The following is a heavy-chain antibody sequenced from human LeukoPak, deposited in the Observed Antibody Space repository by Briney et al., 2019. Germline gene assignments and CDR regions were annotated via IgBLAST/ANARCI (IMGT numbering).Heavy chain of an antibody. CDR1: GGSISSGSYY. D-gene: IGHD3-3*01. CDR2: IYTSGST. Sequence: TLSLTCTVSGGSISSGSYYWSWIRQPAGKGLEWIGRIYTSGSTNYNPSLKSRVTISVDTSKNQFSLKLSSVTAADTAVYYCARHNYDFWSVYMDVWGKGTTVTVSS. J-gene: IGHJ6*03. CDR3: ARHNYDFWSVYMDV. V-gene: IGHV4-61*02.